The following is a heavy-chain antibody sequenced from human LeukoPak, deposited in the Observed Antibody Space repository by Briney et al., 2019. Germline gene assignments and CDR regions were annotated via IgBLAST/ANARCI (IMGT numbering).Heavy chain of an antibody. CDR1: GGTFSSYA. Sequence: SVKVSCKASGGTFSSYAISWVRQAPGQGLEWMGRIIPILGIANYAQKFQGRVTITADKSTSTAYMELSSLRSEDTAVYYCASDVDIVATDWVAYWGQGTLVTVSS. CDR3: ASDVDIVATDWVAY. V-gene: IGHV1-69*04. CDR2: IIPILGIA. J-gene: IGHJ4*02. D-gene: IGHD5-12*01.